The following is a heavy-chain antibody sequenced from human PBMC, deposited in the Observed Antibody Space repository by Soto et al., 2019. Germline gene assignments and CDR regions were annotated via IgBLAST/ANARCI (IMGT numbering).Heavy chain of an antibody. Sequence: TSETLSLTCSVSGADINTYSWTWIRQPAGKGLEWIGRIYTSASINYNPSLRGRVTLSVDTSTNQVSLKLASVTAADTAVYYCARDREAGYNFYYGMDVWGQGTTVTVSS. V-gene: IGHV4-4*07. D-gene: IGHD6-19*01. CDR1: GADINTYS. CDR3: ARDREAGYNFYYGMDV. J-gene: IGHJ6*02. CDR2: IYTSASI.